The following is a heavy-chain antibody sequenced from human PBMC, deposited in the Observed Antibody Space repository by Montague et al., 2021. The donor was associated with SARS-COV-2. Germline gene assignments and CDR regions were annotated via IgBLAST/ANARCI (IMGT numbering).Heavy chain of an antibody. CDR1: GYSISTGYY. CDR3: AKVAGSHDTFDI. Sequence: SETLSLTCTVSGYSISTGYYWGWIRQPPGKGLEWIGTIYHSGSTYFNPSLKSRVTISVDTSKNQFSLNLSSVTAADTAVYYCAKVAGSHDTFDIWGRGTMVTASP. J-gene: IGHJ3*02. D-gene: IGHD6-19*01. CDR2: IYHSGST. V-gene: IGHV4-38-2*02.